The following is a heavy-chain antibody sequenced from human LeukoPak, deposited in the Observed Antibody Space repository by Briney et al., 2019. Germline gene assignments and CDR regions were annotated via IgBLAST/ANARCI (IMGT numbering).Heavy chain of an antibody. V-gene: IGHV1-2*02. CDR2: INPNSGGT. J-gene: IGHJ4*02. CDR1: GYTFTGYY. Sequence: ASVKVSCKASGYTFTGYYMRWVRQAPGQGLEWMGWINPNSGGTNYAQKFQGRVTMTRDTSISTAYMELSRLRSDDTAVYYCARESCSSTSCYKHFDYWGQGTLVTVSS. D-gene: IGHD2-2*01. CDR3: ARESCSSTSCYKHFDY.